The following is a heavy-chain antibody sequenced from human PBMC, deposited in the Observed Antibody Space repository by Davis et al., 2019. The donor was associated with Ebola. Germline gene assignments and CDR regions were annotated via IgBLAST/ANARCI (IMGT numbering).Heavy chain of an antibody. Sequence: SVKVSCKASGGTFSSYAISWVRQAPGQGLAWLGGIIPIFGTANYAQKFQGRVTITADESTSTAYMELSSLRSEDTAVYYCAREATRAFDIWGQGTMVTVSS. J-gene: IGHJ3*02. D-gene: IGHD5-12*01. V-gene: IGHV1-69*13. CDR1: GGTFSSYA. CDR2: IIPIFGTA. CDR3: AREATRAFDI.